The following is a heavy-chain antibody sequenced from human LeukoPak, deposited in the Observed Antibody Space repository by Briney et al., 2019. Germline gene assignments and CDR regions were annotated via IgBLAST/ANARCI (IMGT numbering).Heavy chain of an antibody. Sequence: ASVKVSCKASGYTFTSYGISWVRQAPGQGLEWMGWISAYNGNTNYAQKLQGRVTITTDTSTSTAYMELRSLRSDDTAVYYCARFHSSGWYRKFYGMDVWGQGTPVTVSS. D-gene: IGHD6-19*01. CDR2: ISAYNGNT. CDR1: GYTFTSYG. V-gene: IGHV1-18*01. J-gene: IGHJ6*02. CDR3: ARFHSSGWYRKFYGMDV.